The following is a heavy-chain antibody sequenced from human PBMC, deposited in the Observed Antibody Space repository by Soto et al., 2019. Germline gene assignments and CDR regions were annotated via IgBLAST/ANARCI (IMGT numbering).Heavy chain of an antibody. CDR2: IYYSGST. Sequence: QVQLQESGPGLVKPSQTLSLTCTVSGGSISSGGYYWSRIRQHPGKGLEWIGYIYYSGSTYYNPSLKSRVTISVDTSKNQFSLKLSSVTAADTAVYYCARDSYGDYPPENWFDPWGQGTLVTVSS. V-gene: IGHV4-31*03. D-gene: IGHD4-17*01. J-gene: IGHJ5*02. CDR3: ARDSYGDYPPENWFDP. CDR1: GGSISSGGYY.